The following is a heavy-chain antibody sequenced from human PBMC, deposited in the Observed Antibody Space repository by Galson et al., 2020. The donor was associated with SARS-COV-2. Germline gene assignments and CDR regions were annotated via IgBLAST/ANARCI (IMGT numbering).Heavy chain of an antibody. J-gene: IGHJ5*02. CDR2: INDSGST. V-gene: IGHV4-34*01. CDR1: GGSFSAHY. Sequence: SETLSLTCSVYGGSFSAHYWSWIRQPPGKGLEWIGEINDSGSTNYIPSLKSRVSMSLDTSKNQFSLKLTSVTAADTAVYYCARGTWRREYGCTNSICFANWFDPWGQGTLVTVSS. D-gene: IGHD2-8*01. CDR3: ARGTWRREYGCTNSICFANWFDP.